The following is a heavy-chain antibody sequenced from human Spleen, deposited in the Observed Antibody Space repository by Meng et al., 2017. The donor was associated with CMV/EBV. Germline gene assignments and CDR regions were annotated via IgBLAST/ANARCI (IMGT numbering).Heavy chain of an antibody. D-gene: IGHD3-10*01. CDR1: GFTFSSYS. CDR2: ISGRSHYI. V-gene: IGHV3-21*01. J-gene: IGHJ5*02. Sequence: GESLKISCAASGFTFSSYSMNWVRQAPGKGLEWVAFISGRSHYIYYADSLKGRFTISRDNAKNSLYLQLDSLKAEDTALYFCARDRGNNWFDPWGQGTLVTVSS. CDR3: ARDRGNNWFDP.